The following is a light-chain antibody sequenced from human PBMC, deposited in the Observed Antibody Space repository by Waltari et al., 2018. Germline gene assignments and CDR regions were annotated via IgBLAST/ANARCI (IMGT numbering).Light chain of an antibody. CDR3: QQYNNWPLWT. V-gene: IGKV3-15*01. CDR1: QSVSSN. CDR2: GAS. J-gene: IGKJ1*01. Sequence: EIVMTQSPATLSVSPGERATLSCRASQSVSSNLAWYQQKPGQAPRLLIYGASTRATGIPARFRGSGSGTEFTLTISSLQSEDFAVYYCQQYNNWPLWTFGQGTKWKSN.